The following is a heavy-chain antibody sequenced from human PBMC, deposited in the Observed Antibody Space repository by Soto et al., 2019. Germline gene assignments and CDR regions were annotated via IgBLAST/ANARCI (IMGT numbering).Heavy chain of an antibody. Sequence: ASVKVSCKASGYTFTSYAMHWVRQAPGQRLEWMGWINAGNGNTKYSQKFQGRVTITRDTSASTAYMELSSLRSEDTAVYYCARDGQWLVQNRFDPWGQGTLVTVSS. V-gene: IGHV1-3*01. D-gene: IGHD6-19*01. CDR3: ARDGQWLVQNRFDP. J-gene: IGHJ5*02. CDR1: GYTFTSYA. CDR2: INAGNGNT.